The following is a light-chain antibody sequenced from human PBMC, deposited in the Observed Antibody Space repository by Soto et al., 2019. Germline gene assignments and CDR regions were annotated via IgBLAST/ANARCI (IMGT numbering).Light chain of an antibody. CDR3: QSYDSSLYVV. Sequence: QSVLTQPPSVSGAPGQRVTISCTGSSSNIGAGYDVHWYQQLPGTAPKLLIYGNSNRPSGVPDRFSGSKSGTSASLAITGLQAEDEADSYCQSYDSSLYVVFGGGTKLTVL. J-gene: IGLJ2*01. CDR1: SSNIGAGYD. V-gene: IGLV1-40*01. CDR2: GNS.